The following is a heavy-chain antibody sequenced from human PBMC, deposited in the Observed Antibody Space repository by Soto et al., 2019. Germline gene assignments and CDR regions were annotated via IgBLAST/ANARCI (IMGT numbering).Heavy chain of an antibody. Sequence: TLSLTCTVSGGSVTSGGYYWSWIRQSPGKGLEWIGHISYSGSTNYNTSLRGRITISVDTSKNQFSLKLISVTAADTAVYYCASEASVTTLAHNIYPKDVWG. CDR3: ASEASVTTLAHNIYPKDV. J-gene: IGHJ6*02. D-gene: IGHD3-3*01. CDR1: GGSVTSGGYY. V-gene: IGHV4-31*03. CDR2: ISYSGST.